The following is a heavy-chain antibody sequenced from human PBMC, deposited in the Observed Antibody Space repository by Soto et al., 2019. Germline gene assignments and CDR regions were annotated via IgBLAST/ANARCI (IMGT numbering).Heavy chain of an antibody. D-gene: IGHD3-10*01. CDR3: ARDGDYYGSGYYYYGMDV. Sequence: QVQLVESGGGVVQPGRSLRPSCAASGFTFSSYAMHWVRQAPGKGLEWVAVISYDGSNKYYADSVKGRFTISRDNSKNTLYLQMNSLRAEDTAVYYCARDGDYYGSGYYYYGMDVWGQGTTVTVSS. J-gene: IGHJ6*02. V-gene: IGHV3-30-3*01. CDR2: ISYDGSNK. CDR1: GFTFSSYA.